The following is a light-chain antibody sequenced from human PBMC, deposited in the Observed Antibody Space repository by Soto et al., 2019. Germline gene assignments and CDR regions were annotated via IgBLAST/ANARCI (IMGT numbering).Light chain of an antibody. CDR1: QSISSN. Sequence: EIVMTQSPATLSVSPGERATLSCRASQSISSNLAWYQQKPGQAPRLLIYGASTRDTGIPASFSGSGSGTEFTLTISSLQSEDFAVYYCQQYNNWPRTFGQGTKVEFK. J-gene: IGKJ1*01. CDR2: GAS. CDR3: QQYNNWPRT. V-gene: IGKV3-15*01.